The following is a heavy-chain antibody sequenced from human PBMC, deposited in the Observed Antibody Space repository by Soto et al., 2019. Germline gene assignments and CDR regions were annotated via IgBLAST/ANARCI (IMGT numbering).Heavy chain of an antibody. D-gene: IGHD6-19*01. CDR2: IKSKTDGGTA. V-gene: IGHV3-15*01. Sequence: PGGSLRLSCAASGFTFSNAWMSWVRQAPGKGLEWVGRIKSKTDGGTADYAAPVKGRFTISRDDSKNTLYLQMNSLKTEDTAVYYCTTQCSGWYLDYWGQGTLVTVSS. CDR3: TTQCSGWYLDY. CDR1: GFTFSNAW. J-gene: IGHJ4*02.